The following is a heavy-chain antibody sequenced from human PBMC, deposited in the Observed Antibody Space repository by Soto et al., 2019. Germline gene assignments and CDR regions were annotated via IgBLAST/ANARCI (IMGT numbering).Heavy chain of an antibody. Sequence: EVQLVESGGGLVQPGGSLRLSCAASGFTFSSYAMHWVRQAPGKGLEYVSAISSNGGSTYYANSVKGRFTISRDNSNNALYIQMGSLRAEDMAVYYCARGVVVVAATYGMDVWGQGTTVTVSS. CDR3: ARGVVVVAATYGMDV. D-gene: IGHD2-15*01. CDR1: GFTFSSYA. CDR2: ISSNGGST. V-gene: IGHV3-64*01. J-gene: IGHJ6*02.